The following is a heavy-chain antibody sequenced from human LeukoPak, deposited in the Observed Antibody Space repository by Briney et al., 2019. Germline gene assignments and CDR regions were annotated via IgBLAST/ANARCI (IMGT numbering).Heavy chain of an antibody. CDR2: ISSSSSYI. CDR1: GFTFSSYA. Sequence: GGSLRLSCAASGFTFSSYAMSWVRQAPGKGLEWVSSISSSSSYIYYADSVKGRFTISRDNAKNSLYLQMNSLRAEDTAVYYCAKDMHGIASFDYWGQGTLVTVSS. CDR3: AKDMHGIASFDY. V-gene: IGHV3-21*04. D-gene: IGHD6-13*01. J-gene: IGHJ4*02.